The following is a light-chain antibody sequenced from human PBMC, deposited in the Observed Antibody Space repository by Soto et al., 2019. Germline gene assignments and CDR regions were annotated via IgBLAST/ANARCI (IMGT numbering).Light chain of an antibody. CDR2: DVT. Sequence: QSALTQPRSVSGSPGQSVTISCTGTSSDVGGYYFVSWYQQHPGKAPKLMIYDVTKRPSGVPDRFSGSKSGNTAFLTISGLQAEDEAEYYCCSYAGSFNYVFGTGTKVTVL. CDR1: SSDVGGYYF. J-gene: IGLJ1*01. CDR3: CSYAGSFNYV. V-gene: IGLV2-11*01.